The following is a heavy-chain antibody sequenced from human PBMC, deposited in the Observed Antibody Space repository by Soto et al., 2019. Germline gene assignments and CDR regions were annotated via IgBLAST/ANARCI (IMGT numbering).Heavy chain of an antibody. Sequence: GGSLRLSCAASGFTFSSYGMHWVRQAPGKGLEWVAVIWYDGSNKYYADSVKGRFTISRDNSKNTLYLQMNSLRAEDTAVYYCAREIGVAVAGQKDYYYYMDVWGKGTTVTVSS. CDR2: IWYDGSNK. CDR3: AREIGVAVAGQKDYYYYMDV. CDR1: GFTFSSYG. V-gene: IGHV3-33*01. J-gene: IGHJ6*03. D-gene: IGHD6-19*01.